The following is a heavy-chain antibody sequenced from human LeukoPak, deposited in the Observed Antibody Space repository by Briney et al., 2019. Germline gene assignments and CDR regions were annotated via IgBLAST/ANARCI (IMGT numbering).Heavy chain of an antibody. J-gene: IGHJ4*02. CDR3: ARSYGSGSYTPPSDY. D-gene: IGHD3-10*01. CDR1: GYTFTGYY. V-gene: IGHV1-2*02. CDR2: INPNSGGT. Sequence: ASVKVSCKASGYTFTGYYMHRVRQAPGQGLEWMGWINPNSGGTNYAQKFQGRVTMTRDTSISTAYMELSRLRSDDTAVYYCARSYGSGSYTPPSDYWGQGTLVTVSS.